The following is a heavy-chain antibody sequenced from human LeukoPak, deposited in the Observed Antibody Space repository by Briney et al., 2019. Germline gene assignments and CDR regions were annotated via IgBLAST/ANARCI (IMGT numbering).Heavy chain of an antibody. D-gene: IGHD2-15*01. CDR1: GGSFSGYY. J-gene: IGHJ4*02. CDR3: ASSSGGSSSAWANY. CDR2: INHSGST. V-gene: IGHV4-34*01. Sequence: PSETLSLTCAVYGGSFSGYYWSWIRQPPGKGLEWIGEINHSGSTNYNPSLKSRVTISVDTSKNQFSLKLSSVTAADTAVYYCASSSGGSSSAWANYWGQGTLVTVSS.